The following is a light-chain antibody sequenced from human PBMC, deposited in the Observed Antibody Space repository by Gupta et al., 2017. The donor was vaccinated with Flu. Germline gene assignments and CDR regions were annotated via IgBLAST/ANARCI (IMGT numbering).Light chain of an antibody. CDR3: CSYAVSSR. CDR1: SSDVGGYNY. J-gene: IGLJ1*01. V-gene: IGLV2-11*01. Sequence: PGQSVAISCTGTSSDVGGYNYVSWYQQHPGKAPKLMIYDVSERPSGVPDRFSGSKSGNTASLTISGLQAEDEADYYCCSYAVSSRFGTGTKV. CDR2: DVS.